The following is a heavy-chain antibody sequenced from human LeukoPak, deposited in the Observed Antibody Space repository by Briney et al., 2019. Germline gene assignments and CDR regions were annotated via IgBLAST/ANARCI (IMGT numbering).Heavy chain of an antibody. CDR1: GGSFSGYY. Sequence: SETLSLTCAVYGGSFSGYYWCWIRQPPGKGLEWIGEINHGGSTNYNPSLKSRVTISVDTSKKQFSLKLSSVTAADTAVYYCARAIRGVMIVYYYYGLDVWGQGTTVTVSS. J-gene: IGHJ6*02. V-gene: IGHV4-34*01. D-gene: IGHD3-10*01. CDR3: ARAIRGVMIVYYYYGLDV. CDR2: INHGGST.